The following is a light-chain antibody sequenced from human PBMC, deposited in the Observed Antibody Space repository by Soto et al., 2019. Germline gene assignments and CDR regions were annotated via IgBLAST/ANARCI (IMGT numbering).Light chain of an antibody. Sequence: EIGLTQSPGTLSLSPGERATLSCRTSQSVSSSFFAWYQQKPGQAPRLLIYGASSRATSIPDRFSGSGSGTDFTLTISGLEPGDFAVYYCQQYDNSPWTFGQGTKVEIK. J-gene: IGKJ1*01. V-gene: IGKV3-20*01. CDR2: GAS. CDR3: QQYDNSPWT. CDR1: QSVSSSF.